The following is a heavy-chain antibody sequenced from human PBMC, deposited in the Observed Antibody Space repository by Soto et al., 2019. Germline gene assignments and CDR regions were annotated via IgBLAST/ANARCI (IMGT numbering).Heavy chain of an antibody. CDR3: ARGGHVVVVTAAFDY. CDR1: GDTFTNYY. J-gene: IGHJ4*02. CDR2: VNPSGGHT. Sequence: QVQLMQSGAEVKKPGASVKVSCKASGDTFTNYYIHWVRQAPGQGLEWMGTVNPSGGHTTYSQNCRGRGTMTSDTSTSALDMELTSLTSDDTAVYYCARGGHVVVVTAAFDYWGQGTLVTVSS. V-gene: IGHV1-46*01. D-gene: IGHD2-21*02.